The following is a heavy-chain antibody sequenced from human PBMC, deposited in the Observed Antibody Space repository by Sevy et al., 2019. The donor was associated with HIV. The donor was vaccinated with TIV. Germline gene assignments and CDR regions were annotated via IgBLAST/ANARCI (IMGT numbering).Heavy chain of an antibody. D-gene: IGHD3-3*01. CDR3: NPLTIFGMLICEDGVDV. J-gene: IGHJ6*02. CDR1: GGSINSHNYY. Sequence: SETLSLTCSVSGGSINSHNYYWVWIRQPPGKGLEWIGTVYYSGSTYYNPSLKSRVTIFVDTSKNQFSLKLSSVTAAGTACFYWNPLTIFGMLICEDGVDVWGQGTTVTVSS. V-gene: IGHV4-39*03. CDR2: VYYSGST.